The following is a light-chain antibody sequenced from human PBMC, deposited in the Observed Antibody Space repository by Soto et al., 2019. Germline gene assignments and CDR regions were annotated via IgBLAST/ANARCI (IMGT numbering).Light chain of an antibody. CDR1: GSDVGGYKY. CDR2: EVS. Sequence: QSVLAQPASVSGSPGQSITISCTGTGSDVGGYKYVSWYQQHPGKAPKLMIYEVSNRPSGVSNRFSGSKSGITASLTISGLQAEDEADYYCSSYTSSSLSVFGTGTKVTVL. V-gene: IGLV2-14*01. J-gene: IGLJ1*01. CDR3: SSYTSSSLSV.